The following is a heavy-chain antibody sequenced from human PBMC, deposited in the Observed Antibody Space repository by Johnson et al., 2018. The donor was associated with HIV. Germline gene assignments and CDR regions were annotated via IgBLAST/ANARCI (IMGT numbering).Heavy chain of an antibody. CDR1: GFTFSSYW. J-gene: IGHJ3*02. Sequence: MQLVESGGGVVQPGRSLRLSCAASGFTFSSYWMSWVRQAPGKGLEWVANIKQDGSEKYYVDSVKGRFTISRDNAKNSLYLQMNSLRAGDTAVYYCARGRGVGRPIQKWLGAAFDIWGQGTMVTVSS. V-gene: IGHV3-7*01. D-gene: IGHD5-18*01. CDR2: IKQDGSEK. CDR3: ARGRGVGRPIQKWLGAAFDI.